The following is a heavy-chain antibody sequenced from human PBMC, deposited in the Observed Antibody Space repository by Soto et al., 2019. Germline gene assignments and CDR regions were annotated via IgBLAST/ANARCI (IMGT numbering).Heavy chain of an antibody. Sequence: SVKVSCKASGGTFSSYAISWVRQAPGQGLEWMGGIIPIFGTANYAQKFQGRVTITADKSTSTAYMELSSLRSEDTAVYYCARVPNWNYGGYNWLDPWGQGTLVTVSS. D-gene: IGHD1-7*01. CDR1: GGTFSSYA. V-gene: IGHV1-69*06. CDR3: ARVPNWNYGGYNWLDP. CDR2: IIPIFGTA. J-gene: IGHJ5*02.